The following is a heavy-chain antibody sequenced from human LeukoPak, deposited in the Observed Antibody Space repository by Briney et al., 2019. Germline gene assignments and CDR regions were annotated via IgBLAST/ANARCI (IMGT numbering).Heavy chain of an antibody. CDR3: ASSTGSYGSRIDY. CDR1: GFTFSSYW. J-gene: IGHJ4*02. Sequence: GSLRLSCAASGFTFSSYWMHWVRQAPGKGLVWVSRINSDGSSTAYADSVKGRFTISRDNAKNTLYLQMNSLTDEDTAVYYCASSTGSYGSRIDYWGQGTLVTVSS. V-gene: IGHV3-74*01. D-gene: IGHD1-26*01. CDR2: INSDGSST.